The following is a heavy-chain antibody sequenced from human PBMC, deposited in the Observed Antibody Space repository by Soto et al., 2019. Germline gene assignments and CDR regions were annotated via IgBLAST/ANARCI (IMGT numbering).Heavy chain of an antibody. J-gene: IGHJ3*02. CDR2: IYYSGST. D-gene: IGHD4-17*01. CDR3: ARDLTTVTTEAFDI. CDR1: GGSISSGGYY. Sequence: QVQLQESGPGLVKPSQTLSLTCTVSGGSISSGGYYWSWIRQYPGKGLEWIGYIYYSGSTYYNPSLKSRVTISVDTSKNHFSLKLSSVTAADTAVYYCARDLTTVTTEAFDIWGQGTVVTVSS. V-gene: IGHV4-31*03.